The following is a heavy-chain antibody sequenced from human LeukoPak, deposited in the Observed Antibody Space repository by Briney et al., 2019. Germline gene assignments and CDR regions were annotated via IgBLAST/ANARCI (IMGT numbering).Heavy chain of an antibody. Sequence: GGSLRLSCAASGFTFSNYGMHWVRQAPGKGLQWVAAISYDGTNKYYADSVKGRFTISRDNSKNTLYLQMHSLRAEDTAIYYCAKDRRGTYYTTSNYFFDYWGQGTLVTVSS. CDR1: GFTFSNYG. D-gene: IGHD1-26*01. J-gene: IGHJ4*02. CDR3: AKDRRGTYYTTSNYFFDY. CDR2: ISYDGTNK. V-gene: IGHV3-30*18.